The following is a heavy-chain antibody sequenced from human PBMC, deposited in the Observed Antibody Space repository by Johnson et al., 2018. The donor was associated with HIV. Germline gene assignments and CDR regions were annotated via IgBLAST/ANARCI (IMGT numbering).Heavy chain of an antibody. D-gene: IGHD6-19*01. CDR2: ISWNSDNI. Sequence: VQLVESGGGLVQPGRSLRLSCAPSGFTFDDYAMHWVRQAPGKGLEWVSGISWNSDNIAYADSVRGRFTIARDNAKNSLHLQMNSLRAEDTAFYYCAKARVRYSSDVEALDSWGQGTMVTVSS. V-gene: IGHV3-9*01. J-gene: IGHJ3*02. CDR3: AKARVRYSSDVEALDS. CDR1: GFTFDDYA.